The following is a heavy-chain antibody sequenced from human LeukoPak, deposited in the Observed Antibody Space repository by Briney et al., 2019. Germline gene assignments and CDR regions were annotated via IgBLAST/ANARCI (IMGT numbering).Heavy chain of an antibody. V-gene: IGHV3-30*04. Sequence: GGSLRLSCAASGFTFISSAMHWVRQAPGKGLDWVAVMSFDGKNTYYADSVKGRFTVSRDNSKNTLYLQMNSLRPEDTAVYYCAREGFYGSGSSPTFYFDYWGQGTLVTVSS. J-gene: IGHJ4*02. CDR1: GFTFISSA. CDR2: MSFDGKNT. CDR3: AREGFYGSGSSPTFYFDY. D-gene: IGHD3-10*01.